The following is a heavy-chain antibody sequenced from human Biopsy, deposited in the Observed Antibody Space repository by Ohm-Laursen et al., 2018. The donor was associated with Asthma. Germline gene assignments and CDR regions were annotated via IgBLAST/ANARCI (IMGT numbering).Heavy chain of an antibody. CDR1: GFTFSDYW. Sequence: SLRLSRAASGFTFSDYWMSWVRQAPGKGLEWVANIKHDGSEKNHVDSLKGRFTISRDNAKNSLYLQMNSLRAEDTAVYYCARTFHFWSPYHAEHYQLWGQGTLVTVSS. V-gene: IGHV3-7*01. D-gene: IGHD3-3*02. CDR2: IKHDGSEK. CDR3: ARTFHFWSPYHAEHYQL. J-gene: IGHJ1*01.